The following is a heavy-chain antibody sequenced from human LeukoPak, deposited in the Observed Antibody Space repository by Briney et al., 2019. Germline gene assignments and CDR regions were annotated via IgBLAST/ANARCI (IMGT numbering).Heavy chain of an antibody. Sequence: SETLSLTCAVYGGSFSGYYWAWIRQAPGKGLEWIGEINPSGRISYNPSLKSRLTISVDASKNQFSLNLRSLTAADTAVYYCARGRQEVSMIVVVMTAVSYYLDVWGKGTTVTVS. CDR2: INPSGRI. J-gene: IGHJ6*03. V-gene: IGHV4-34*01. CDR3: ARGRQEVSMIVVVMTAVSYYLDV. CDR1: GGSFSGYY. D-gene: IGHD3-22*01.